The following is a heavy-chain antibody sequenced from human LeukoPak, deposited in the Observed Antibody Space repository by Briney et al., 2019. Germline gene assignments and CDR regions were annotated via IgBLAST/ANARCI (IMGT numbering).Heavy chain of an antibody. CDR2: IYSGGST. J-gene: IGHJ4*02. D-gene: IGHD3-9*01. CDR3: ARDGAVLTGYYDY. V-gene: IGHV3-66*01. Sequence: GGSLRLSCAASGFTVSSNYLSWVRQAPGKGLEWASTIYSGGSTYYADSVTGRFTISRDNSKNTLYLQMNSLRAEDTAVYYCARDGAVLTGYYDYWGQGTLVTVSS. CDR1: GFTVSSNY.